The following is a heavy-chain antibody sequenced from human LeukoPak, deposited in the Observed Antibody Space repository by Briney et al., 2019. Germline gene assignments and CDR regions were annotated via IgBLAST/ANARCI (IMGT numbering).Heavy chain of an antibody. CDR3: AKHVHTVTTRSVDC. V-gene: IGHV3-23*01. CDR2: ISDTGGST. J-gene: IGHJ4*02. D-gene: IGHD4-17*01. Sequence: QSGGSLRLSCAASGFTFSNYAMRWVRQAPGKGLEWVSDISDTGGSTYYADSVKGRFTISRDNSKNTLDLQMNSLRAEDTALYYCAKHVHTVTTRSVDCWGQGTLVTVSS. CDR1: GFTFSNYA.